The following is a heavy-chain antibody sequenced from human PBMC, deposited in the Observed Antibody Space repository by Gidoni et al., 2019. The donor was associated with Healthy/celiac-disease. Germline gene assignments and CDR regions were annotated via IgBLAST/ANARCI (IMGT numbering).Heavy chain of an antibody. Sequence: EVQLVESGGGLVKPGGSLRLSCAASGFTFGNAWMNWVRQAPGKGLEWVGRIKSKTDGGTTDYAAPVKGRFTISRDDSKNTLYLQMNSLKTEDTAVYYCTTHHSGSYYDLGYWGQGTLVTVSS. CDR3: TTHHSGSYYDLGY. J-gene: IGHJ4*02. D-gene: IGHD1-26*01. CDR1: GFTFGNAW. CDR2: IKSKTDGGTT. V-gene: IGHV3-15*07.